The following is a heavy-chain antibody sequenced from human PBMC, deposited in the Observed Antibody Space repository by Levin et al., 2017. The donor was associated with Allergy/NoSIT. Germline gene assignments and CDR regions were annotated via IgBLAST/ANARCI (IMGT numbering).Heavy chain of an antibody. J-gene: IGHJ4*02. CDR1: GFTVSTHY. CDR3: AREMNTVTTTAYYFDY. D-gene: IGHD4-17*01. Sequence: GESLKISCAAYGFTVSTHYMAWVRQAPGKGLEWVSVIHSGRTAYYADSVKGRFTISRDNSRNTLYLQMNSLRVEDTAVYYCAREMNTVTTTAYYFDYWGQGTLVTVSS. V-gene: IGHV3-66*02. CDR2: IHSGRTA.